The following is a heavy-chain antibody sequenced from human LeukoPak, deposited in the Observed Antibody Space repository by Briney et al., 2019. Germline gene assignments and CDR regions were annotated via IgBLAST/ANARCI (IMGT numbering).Heavy chain of an antibody. CDR1: GYNLIANS. CDR2: FHPPDDEA. D-gene: IGHD5-12*01. CDR3: AVGRGFAHGRLEE. V-gene: IGHV1-69-2*01. Sequence: ASVKVSCKTSGYNLIANSMHWVRQAPGKGLEWMGRFHPPDDEAKYLERFDGRIAITADTSTDTSYLELKGLTSDDTALYFCAVGRGFAHGRLEEWGQGTLITVSS. J-gene: IGHJ4*02.